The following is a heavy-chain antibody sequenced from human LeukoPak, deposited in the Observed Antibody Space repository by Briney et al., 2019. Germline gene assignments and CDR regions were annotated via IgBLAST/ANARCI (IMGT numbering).Heavy chain of an antibody. CDR1: GFTFSDSY. CDR2: ISGNSGDT. D-gene: IGHD6-13*01. V-gene: IGHV3-11*06. J-gene: IGHJ4*02. Sequence: GGSLRLSCAASGFTFSDSYMTWVRQAPGKGLEWLSYISGNSGDTNYADSVKGRFTISRDNAKNSLYLQMNSLRAEDTAVYYCARERGYSSSCYTFWGQGTLVTVSS. CDR3: ARERGYSSSCYTF.